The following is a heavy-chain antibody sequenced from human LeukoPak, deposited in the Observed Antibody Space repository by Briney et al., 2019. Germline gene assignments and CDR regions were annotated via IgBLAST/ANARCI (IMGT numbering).Heavy chain of an antibody. Sequence: PGESLKISCKGSGYSFTSYWISWVRQMPGEGLEWMGRIDPSDSYTNYSPSFQGHVTISADKSISTAYLQWSSLKASDTAMYYCARDLAAYPNWFDPWGQGTLVTVSS. CDR2: IDPSDSYT. CDR1: GYSFTSYW. V-gene: IGHV5-10-1*01. J-gene: IGHJ5*02. D-gene: IGHD2-15*01. CDR3: ARDLAAYPNWFDP.